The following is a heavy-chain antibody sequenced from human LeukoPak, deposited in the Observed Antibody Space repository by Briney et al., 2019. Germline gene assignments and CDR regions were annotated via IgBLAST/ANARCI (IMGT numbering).Heavy chain of an antibody. V-gene: IGHV4-38-2*02. Sequence: SETLSLTCTVSGYSISSGYYWGWIRQPPGKGLEWIGSIYHSGGTYYNPSLKSRVSISVDTSKNQFSLKVDSVTAADTAVYYCARRRPKSMGKYFDFWGQGILVTVSS. CDR2: IYHSGGT. J-gene: IGHJ4*02. CDR1: GYSISSGYY. CDR3: ARRRPKSMGKYFDF. D-gene: IGHD7-27*01.